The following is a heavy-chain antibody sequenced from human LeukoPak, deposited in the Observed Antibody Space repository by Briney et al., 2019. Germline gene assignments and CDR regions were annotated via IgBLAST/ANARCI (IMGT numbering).Heavy chain of an antibody. CDR3: ARSGNIGAWYY. D-gene: IGHD6-25*01. CDR1: GFTFSSYA. CDR2: ISGSGGST. V-gene: IGHV3-23*01. J-gene: IGHJ4*02. Sequence: GGSLRLSCAASGFTFSSYAMSWVRQAPGKGLEWVSAISGSGGSTYYADSVKGRFTISRDNAKNSLNLQMNSLRAEDTAAYYWARSGNIGAWYYLGQGTLVTVSS.